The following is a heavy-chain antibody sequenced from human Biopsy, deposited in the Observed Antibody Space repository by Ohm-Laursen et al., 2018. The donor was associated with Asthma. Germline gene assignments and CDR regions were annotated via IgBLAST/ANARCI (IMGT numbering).Heavy chain of an antibody. CDR1: GYTFTGYY. CDR3: AREGITGTTAWFDP. J-gene: IGHJ5*02. V-gene: IGHV1-2*06. D-gene: IGHD1-7*01. CDR2: INPNSGGT. Sequence: SVKASCKASGYTFTGYYMHWVRQAPGQGLEWMGRINPNSGGTNYAQKFQGRVAMTRDTSISTAYMELSRLRSDDTAVYYCAREGITGTTAWFDPWGQGTLVTVSS.